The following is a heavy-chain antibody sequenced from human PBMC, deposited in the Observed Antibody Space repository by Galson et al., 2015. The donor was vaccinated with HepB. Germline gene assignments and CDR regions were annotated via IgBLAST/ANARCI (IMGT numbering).Heavy chain of an antibody. CDR2: IYPGDSNT. J-gene: IGHJ6*02. D-gene: IGHD3-3*01. V-gene: IGHV5-51*01. CDR3: ARAPRLWNGYYTPGGLDV. Sequence: SGAEVKKPGESLKISCKGSGYISTIYWIAWVRQMPGKGLEWMGTIYPGDSNTRYNPSFQDQVTISADKSISTAYLQWSSLRASDTAIYYCARAPRLWNGYYTPGGLDVWGQGTTVTVSS. CDR1: GYISTIYW.